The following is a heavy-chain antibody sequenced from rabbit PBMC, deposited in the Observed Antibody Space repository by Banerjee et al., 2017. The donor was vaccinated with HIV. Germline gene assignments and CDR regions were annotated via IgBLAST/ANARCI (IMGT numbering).Heavy chain of an antibody. CDR2: IDAGGGGTT. CDR1: GFSFSSSYY. CDR3: ARDLYASSNTHL. V-gene: IGHV1S45*01. Sequence: QEQLVETGGGLVQPGGSLTLTCTASGFSFSSSYYMCWVRQAPGKGLEWIACIDAGGGGTTYYANWAKGRFTISKTSSTTVTLQMTSLTAADTATYFCARDLYASSNTHLWGQGTLVTVS. D-gene: IGHD4-2*01. J-gene: IGHJ3*01.